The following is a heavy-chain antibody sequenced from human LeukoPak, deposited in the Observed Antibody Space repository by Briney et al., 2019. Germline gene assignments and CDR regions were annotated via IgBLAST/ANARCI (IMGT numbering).Heavy chain of an antibody. D-gene: IGHD2-2*01. V-gene: IGHV4-59*01. CDR1: GGSISSYY. CDR2: IYYSGST. J-gene: IGHJ6*04. Sequence: SETLSLTCTVSGGSISSYYWSWIRQPPGKGLEWIGYIYYSGSTNYNPSLKSRVTISVDTSKNQFSLKLSSVTAADTAVYYCARDSVPAAMTYYYYGMDVRGKGTTVTVSS. CDR3: ARDSVPAAMTYYYYGMDV.